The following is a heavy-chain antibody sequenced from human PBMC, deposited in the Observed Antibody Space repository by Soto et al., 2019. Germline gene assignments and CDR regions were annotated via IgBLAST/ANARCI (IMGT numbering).Heavy chain of an antibody. V-gene: IGHV1-69*13. CDR2: IIPIFGTA. D-gene: IGHD2-2*01. J-gene: IGHJ6*02. CDR1: GGTFSSYA. CDR3: ARGGLTRYCSSTSCPLDV. Sequence: SVKVSCKASGGTFSSYAISWVRQAPGQGLEWMGGIIPIFGTANYAQKFQGRVTITADESTSTAYMELSSLRSEDTAVYYCARGGLTRYCSSTSCPLDVWGQGTTVTVSS.